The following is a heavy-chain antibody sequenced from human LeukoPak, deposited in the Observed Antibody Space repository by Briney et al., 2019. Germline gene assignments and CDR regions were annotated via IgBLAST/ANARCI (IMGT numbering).Heavy chain of an antibody. Sequence: GGSLRLSCAASGFTFDDYAMHWVRQAPGKGLEWVSGISWNSGSIGYADSVKGRFTISRGNAKNSLYLQMNSLRAEDTALYYCAKDRAVAGPDYYYYYGMDVWGQGTTVTVSS. D-gene: IGHD6-19*01. CDR1: GFTFDDYA. CDR3: AKDRAVAGPDYYYYYGMDV. V-gene: IGHV3-9*01. CDR2: ISWNSGSI. J-gene: IGHJ6*02.